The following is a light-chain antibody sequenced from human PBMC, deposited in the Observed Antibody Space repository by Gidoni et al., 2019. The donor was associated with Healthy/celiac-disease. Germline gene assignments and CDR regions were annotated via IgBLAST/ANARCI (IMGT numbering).Light chain of an antibody. CDR2: DAS. CDR1: QDISNY. Sequence: DIHMTQSPSSLSASVGDRVTITCQASQDISNYLNWYQQKPGKAPKLLIYDASNLETGVPSRFSGSGSGTDFNFTISSLQPEDIATYYCQQYDNLPLTCGGGTKVEIK. CDR3: QQYDNLPLT. V-gene: IGKV1-33*01. J-gene: IGKJ4*01.